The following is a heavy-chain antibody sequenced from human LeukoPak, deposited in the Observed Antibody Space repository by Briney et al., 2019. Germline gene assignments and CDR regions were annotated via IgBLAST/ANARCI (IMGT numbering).Heavy chain of an antibody. Sequence: GGSLRLSCAASGFTFSGYAMSWVRQAPGKGLEWVSAISGSGGSTYYADSVKGRFTISRDNSKNTLYLQMNSLRAEDTAVYYCAKDGGPTYGSGRGYYYYGMDVWGQGTTVTVSS. D-gene: IGHD3-10*01. CDR1: GFTFSGYA. CDR3: AKDGGPTYGSGRGYYYYGMDV. CDR2: ISGSGGST. V-gene: IGHV3-23*01. J-gene: IGHJ6*02.